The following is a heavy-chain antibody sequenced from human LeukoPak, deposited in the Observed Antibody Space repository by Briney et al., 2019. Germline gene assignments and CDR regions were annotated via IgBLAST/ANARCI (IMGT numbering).Heavy chain of an antibody. CDR1: GFTFSTYW. CDR2: IKSDGSDT. Sequence: GGSLRLSCAASGFTFSTYWMHWVRQAPGEGLVWVSRIKSDGSDTSYADSVKGRFTISRDNAKNTLYLQMNSLRAEDMAIYYCARSIPYGTTWYGRSDYWGQGTLVTVSS. J-gene: IGHJ4*02. CDR3: ARSIPYGTTWYGRSDY. D-gene: IGHD6-13*01. V-gene: IGHV3-74*01.